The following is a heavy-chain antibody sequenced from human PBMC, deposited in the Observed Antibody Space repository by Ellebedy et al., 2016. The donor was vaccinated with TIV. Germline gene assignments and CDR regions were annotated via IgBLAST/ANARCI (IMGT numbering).Heavy chain of an antibody. J-gene: IGHJ6*02. CDR2: IYYSGRT. CDR3: ARKQWLVPRGEYGMDV. Sequence: MPSETLSLTCTVPGGSISSSSYYWGWIRQPQGKGLEWIGSIYYSGRTYYNPSLTSRVTISVDTSKNQFSLKLSSVTAADTAVYYCARKQWLVPRGEYGMDVWGQGTTVTVSS. CDR1: GGSISSSSYY. D-gene: IGHD6-19*01. V-gene: IGHV4-39*01.